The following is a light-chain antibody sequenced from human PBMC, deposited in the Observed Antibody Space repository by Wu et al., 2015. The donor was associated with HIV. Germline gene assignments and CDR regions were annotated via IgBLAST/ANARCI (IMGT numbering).Light chain of an antibody. CDR3: QQYGSSPYT. CDR1: QSVTYY. J-gene: IGKJ2*01. CDR2: DVS. Sequence: GKRATLSCRASQSVTYYLAWYQQKPGQALRLLIHDVSSRASGIPDRFSGSGSGTDFTLTISRLEPEDIAVYYCQQYGSSPYTFGQGTKLEIK. V-gene: IGKV3-20*01.